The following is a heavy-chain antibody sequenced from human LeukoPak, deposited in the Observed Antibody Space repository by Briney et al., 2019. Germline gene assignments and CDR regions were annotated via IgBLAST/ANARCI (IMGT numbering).Heavy chain of an antibody. D-gene: IGHD1-26*01. CDR1: GYTFTGHY. J-gene: IGHJ4*02. V-gene: IGHV1-2*02. Sequence: GASVKVSCKASGYTFTGHYIYWVRQAPGQGLEWMGWINPNSGGTKYAQKFQGRVTMTRDTSISTAYMELSKLRSDDTAVYSCARDYGFYSGLYFFDYWGQGTLVTVSS. CDR2: INPNSGGT. CDR3: ARDYGFYSGLYFFDY.